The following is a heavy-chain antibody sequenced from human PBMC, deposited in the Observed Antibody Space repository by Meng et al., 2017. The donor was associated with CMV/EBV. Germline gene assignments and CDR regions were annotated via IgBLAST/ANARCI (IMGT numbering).Heavy chain of an antibody. V-gene: IGHV3-30*02. CDR1: GFTFSSYG. D-gene: IGHD2-2*01. Sequence: GGSLRLSCAASGFTFSSYGIHWVRQAPGKGLEWVAFIRYDGSNKYYADSVKGRFTISRDNSKNTLYLQMNSLRAEDTAVYYCAKDKEGGPAAHYWGGFDYWGQGTLVTVSS. J-gene: IGHJ4*02. CDR2: IRYDGSNK. CDR3: AKDKEGGPAAHYWGGFDY.